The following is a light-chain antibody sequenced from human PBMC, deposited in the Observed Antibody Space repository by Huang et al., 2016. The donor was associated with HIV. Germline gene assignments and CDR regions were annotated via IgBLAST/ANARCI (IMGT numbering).Light chain of an antibody. V-gene: IGKV1-9*01. J-gene: IGKJ3*01. Sequence: IQLTQFPSSLSASVGDRVSITCRASQDINNNLAWYQQKPGKAPKLLISATSTLQNGAPSRFSGRGSGTVFILTIKNLQPVDFATYYCQQFSDFFFGPGTRVDVK. CDR3: QQFSDFF. CDR1: QDINNN. CDR2: ATS.